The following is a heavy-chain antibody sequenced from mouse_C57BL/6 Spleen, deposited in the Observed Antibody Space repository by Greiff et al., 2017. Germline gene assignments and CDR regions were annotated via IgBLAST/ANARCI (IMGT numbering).Heavy chain of an antibody. CDR3: ARAAYYYGSSLAWFAY. J-gene: IGHJ3*01. CDR2: FYPGSGSL. Sequence: QVQLQQSGAELVKPGASVKLSCKASGYTFTEYTIHWVKQRSGQGLAWIGWFYPGSGSLKYTEKFKDKATLTADKSSSTVYMELSRLTSEDSAVYFCARAAYYYGSSLAWFAYWGQGTLVTVSA. V-gene: IGHV1-62-2*01. CDR1: GYTFTEYT. D-gene: IGHD1-1*01.